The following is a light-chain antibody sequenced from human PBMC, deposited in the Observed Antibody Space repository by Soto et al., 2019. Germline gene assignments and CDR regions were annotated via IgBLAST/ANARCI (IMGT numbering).Light chain of an antibody. CDR1: QSVSIN. CDR3: QQYYSYPRT. J-gene: IGKJ1*01. Sequence: EIVLTQSPGTLSSSPGGRATLYCRASQSVSINLAWYQQKPGQAPRLLIYGASTRATGIPARFSGSGSGTEFTLTISSLQSEDFAVYYCQQYYSYPRTFGQGTKWIS. CDR2: GAS. V-gene: IGKV3-15*01.